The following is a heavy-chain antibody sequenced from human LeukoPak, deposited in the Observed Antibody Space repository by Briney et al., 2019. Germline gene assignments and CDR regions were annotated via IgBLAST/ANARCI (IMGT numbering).Heavy chain of an antibody. CDR3: ARRTWGVYYFDY. D-gene: IGHD3-10*01. J-gene: IGHJ4*02. Sequence: SETLSLTCTVSGGSISSYYWSWIRQPPGKGLEWIGYIYASGNTNYNPSLKSRVTVSLDTSKNQFSLKLSSVTAADTAVYYCARRTWGVYYFDYWGQGTLVTVSS. V-gene: IGHV4-4*09. CDR1: GGSISSYY. CDR2: IYASGNT.